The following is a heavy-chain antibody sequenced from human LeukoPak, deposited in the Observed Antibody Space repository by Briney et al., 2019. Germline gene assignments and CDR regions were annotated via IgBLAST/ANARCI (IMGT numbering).Heavy chain of an antibody. Sequence: GGSLRLSCAASGFTFSNYAVSWVRQAPGKGLEWVSAISGSGGSTYYADSVKGRFTISRDNSKNTLYLQMNSLRAEDTAVYYCAQRSDYYDSSGVYFQHWGQGTLVTVSS. CDR2: ISGSGGST. CDR1: GFTFSNYA. CDR3: AQRSDYYDSSGVYFQH. V-gene: IGHV3-23*01. J-gene: IGHJ1*01. D-gene: IGHD3-22*01.